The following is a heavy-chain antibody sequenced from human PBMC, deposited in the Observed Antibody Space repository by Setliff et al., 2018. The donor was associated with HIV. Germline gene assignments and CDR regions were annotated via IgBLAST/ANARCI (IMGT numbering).Heavy chain of an antibody. CDR2: IHTSGST. D-gene: IGHD7-27*01. CDR3: ARAPTGELDF. V-gene: IGHV4-4*08. CDR1: GDSMSGYY. J-gene: IGHJ4*02. Sequence: SETMSLTCAVSGDSMSGYYWSWIRQSPGKKLEWIGYIHTSGSTNYNPSLKSRVTISLDTSNDRFSLRLSSVTAADTAVYYCARAPTGELDFWGQGTLVTVSS.